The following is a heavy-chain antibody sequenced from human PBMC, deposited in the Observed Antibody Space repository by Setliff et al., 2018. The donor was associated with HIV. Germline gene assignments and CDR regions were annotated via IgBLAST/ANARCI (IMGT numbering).Heavy chain of an antibody. V-gene: IGHV4-59*08. CDR3: ASLFHDTSAPWLYYFDY. CDR1: GDSIGSYY. D-gene: IGHD3-22*01. J-gene: IGHJ4*02. Sequence: SETLSLTCTVSGDSIGSYYWTWLRQFPGKGLEWTGFIFYTGSTTYNPSLNSRVTISVDTSRNQFSLKLSSVTAADTAVYYCASLFHDTSAPWLYYFDYWGQGTQVTVSS. CDR2: IFYTGST.